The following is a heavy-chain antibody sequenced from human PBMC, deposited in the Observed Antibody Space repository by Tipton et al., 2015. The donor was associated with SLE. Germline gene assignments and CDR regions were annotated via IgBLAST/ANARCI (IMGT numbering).Heavy chain of an antibody. CDR2: IWYDGSNK. Sequence: QLVQSGGGVVQPGRSLRLSCAASGFTFSSCGMHWVRQAPGKGLEWVAVIWYDGSNKYYADSVKGRFTISRDNSKNTLYLQMNSLRAEDTAVYYCARDRGSGSTIFDYWGQGTLVTVSS. V-gene: IGHV3-33*01. D-gene: IGHD1-26*01. CDR3: ARDRGSGSTIFDY. CDR1: GFTFSSCG. J-gene: IGHJ4*02.